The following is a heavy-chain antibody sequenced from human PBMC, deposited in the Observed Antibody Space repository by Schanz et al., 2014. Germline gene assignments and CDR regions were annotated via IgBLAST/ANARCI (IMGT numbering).Heavy chain of an antibody. Sequence: EVQLLESGGGLVQPGGSLRLSCAASGFTFSSYAMSWVRQAPGKGLEWISGISGFGTGAYYADSVKGRFSISRDNSKNTVYLQMDSLRADDTSVYYCARGRGYIIGQWGQGILVTVSS. D-gene: IGHD3-10*01. J-gene: IGHJ4*02. V-gene: IGHV3-23*01. CDR3: ARGRGYIIGQ. CDR2: ISGFGTGA. CDR1: GFTFSSYA.